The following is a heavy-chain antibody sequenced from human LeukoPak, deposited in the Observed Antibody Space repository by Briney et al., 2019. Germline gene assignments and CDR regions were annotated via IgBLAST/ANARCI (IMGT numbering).Heavy chain of an antibody. Sequence: PGGSLRLSCAASGFTFRNYVLKWVRQPPGKGLEWVSGISRSDDPYYSDSVEGRFTISRDNSKNTFFLQMSSLRAEDTAVYYCTSAYTPRCFDFWGQGTLVAVSS. V-gene: IGHV3-23*05. CDR2: ISRSDDP. CDR3: TSAYTPRCFDF. D-gene: IGHD3-16*01. CDR1: GFTFRNYV. J-gene: IGHJ4*02.